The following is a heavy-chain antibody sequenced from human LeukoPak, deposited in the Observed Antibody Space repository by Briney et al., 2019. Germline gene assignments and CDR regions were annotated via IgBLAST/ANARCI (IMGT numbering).Heavy chain of an antibody. D-gene: IGHD6-13*01. CDR2: ISSSSFKI. J-gene: IGHJ6*03. Sequence: SLRLSCAASEFTFVRYAMNWGRHAPGKGLEWVSYISSSSFKIGYADSVKGRFTISRDNSKNSLYLQMDSLRVEDTAVYYCVRDPSYGSSWYYYMDVWGKGTTVTVSS. CDR1: EFTFVRYA. V-gene: IGHV3-48*03. CDR3: VRDPSYGSSWYYYMDV.